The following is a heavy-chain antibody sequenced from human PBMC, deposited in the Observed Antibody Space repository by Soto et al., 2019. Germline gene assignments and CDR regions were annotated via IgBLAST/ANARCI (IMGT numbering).Heavy chain of an antibody. CDR1: GGSFSGYY. CDR2: INHSGST. V-gene: IGHV4-34*01. Sequence: QVQLQQWVAGLLKPSETLSLTSAVYGGSFSGYYWSWIRQPPGKGLEWIGEINHSGSTNYNPSLKSRVTLAVDTSKNQFSLKLRSVTAADTAVYYCARGKVVRGSYVTLDYWGQGTLVTVSS. CDR3: ARGKVVRGSYVTLDY. D-gene: IGHD3-10*01. J-gene: IGHJ4*02.